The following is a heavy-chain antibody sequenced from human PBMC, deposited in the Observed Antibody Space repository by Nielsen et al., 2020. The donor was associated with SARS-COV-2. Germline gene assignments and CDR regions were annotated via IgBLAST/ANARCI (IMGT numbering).Heavy chain of an antibody. J-gene: IGHJ6*02. CDR1: GGSISSSSYY. V-gene: IGHV4-39*01. CDR3: ARVGWLGTIYYYYGMDV. Sequence: SETLSLTCTVSGGSISSSSYYWGWIRQPPGKGLEWIGSIYYSGSTYYNPSLKSRVTISVDTSKNQFSLKLSSVTAADTAVYYCARVGWLGTIYYYYGMDVWGQGTTVTVSS. CDR2: IYYSGST. D-gene: IGHD6-19*01.